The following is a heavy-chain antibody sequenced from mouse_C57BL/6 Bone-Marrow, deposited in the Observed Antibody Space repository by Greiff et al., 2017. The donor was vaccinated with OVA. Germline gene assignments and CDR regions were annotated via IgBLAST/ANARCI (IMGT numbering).Heavy chain of an antibody. CDR1: GFNIKDDY. CDR2: IDPENGDT. Sequence: EVQLQQSGAELVRPGASVKLSCTASGFNIKDDYMHWVKQRPEQGLEWIGWIDPENGDTEYASKFQGKATITADTSSNTAYLQLSSLTSEDTAVYYGTTQGRQLRPWFAYWGQGTLVTVSA. J-gene: IGHJ3*01. D-gene: IGHD3-2*02. CDR3: TTQGRQLRPWFAY. V-gene: IGHV14-4*01.